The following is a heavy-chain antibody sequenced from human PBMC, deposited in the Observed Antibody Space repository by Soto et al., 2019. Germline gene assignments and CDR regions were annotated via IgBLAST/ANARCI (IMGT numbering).Heavy chain of an antibody. Sequence: EVQLLESGGGFVQPGGSLRLSCTDSGFTFSRFAMKWVRKTPGKGLQWVSAISGSGGRTYYADSVKGRFTSSRDNSKKTLYLHMNSLGVDDTAVYYCAKGGYSAGYGKSIPIDAFAIWGQGTMVTVSS. CDR1: GFTFSRFA. CDR2: ISGSGGRT. CDR3: AKGGYSAGYGKSIPIDAFAI. J-gene: IGHJ3*02. D-gene: IGHD5-18*01. V-gene: IGHV3-23*01.